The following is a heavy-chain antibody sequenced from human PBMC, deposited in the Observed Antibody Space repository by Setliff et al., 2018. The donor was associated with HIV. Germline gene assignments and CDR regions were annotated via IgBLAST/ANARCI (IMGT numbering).Heavy chain of an antibody. J-gene: IGHJ3*01. CDR1: GGSISSGTYY. CDR3: AKDLRWLQSPLSNAFDV. V-gene: IGHV4-61*02. D-gene: IGHD5-12*01. CDR2: IYTSGST. Sequence: SETLSLTCSVSGGSISSGTYYWSWIRQPAGKGLEWIGRIYTSGSTNYNPSLKSRVTISADTSKNHFSLRAEDTAVYYCAKDLRWLQSPLSNAFDVWGQGTMVTVSS.